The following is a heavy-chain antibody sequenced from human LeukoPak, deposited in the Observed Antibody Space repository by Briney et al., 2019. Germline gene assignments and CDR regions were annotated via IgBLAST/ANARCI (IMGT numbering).Heavy chain of an antibody. Sequence: GASVKVSCKASGYTFTGYYMHWVRQAPGQGLEWMGWINPNSGGTNYAQKFQGRVTMTRDTSISTAYMELSRLRSDDTAVYYCARGSQTRGDDFWSGYYGGAGEYWGQGPLGTGSS. V-gene: IGHV1-2*02. CDR2: INPNSGGT. J-gene: IGHJ4*02. CDR3: ARGSQTRGDDFWSGYYGGAGEY. D-gene: IGHD3-3*01. CDR1: GYTFTGYY.